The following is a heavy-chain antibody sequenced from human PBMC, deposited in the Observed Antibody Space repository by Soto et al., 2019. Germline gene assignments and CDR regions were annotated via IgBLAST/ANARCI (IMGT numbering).Heavy chain of an antibody. J-gene: IGHJ4*02. CDR2: ISYDGSNK. CDR1: GFTFSSYA. Sequence: QVQLVESGGGVVQPGRSLRLSCAASGFTFSSYAMHWVRQAPGKGLEWVAVISYDGSNKYYADSVKGRFTISRDNSKNTLYLQMNSLRAEDTAVYYCARDSLFWSGYLDYWGQGTLVTVSS. V-gene: IGHV3-30-3*01. D-gene: IGHD3-3*01. CDR3: ARDSLFWSGYLDY.